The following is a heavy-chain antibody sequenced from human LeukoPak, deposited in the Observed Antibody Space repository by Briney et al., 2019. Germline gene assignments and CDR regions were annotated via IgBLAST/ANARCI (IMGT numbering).Heavy chain of an antibody. J-gene: IGHJ5*02. Sequence: SETLSLTCTVSGGSMNNYYWSWIRQAPGKGLEWIGYISDSGSTNYNPSLRSRVTISVDTSKNQFSLKLSSVTAADTAVYYCARQYYDFWSGYSNWFDPWGQGTLVTVSS. D-gene: IGHD3-3*01. CDR3: ARQYYDFWSGYSNWFDP. CDR2: ISDSGST. CDR1: GGSMNNYY. V-gene: IGHV4-59*08.